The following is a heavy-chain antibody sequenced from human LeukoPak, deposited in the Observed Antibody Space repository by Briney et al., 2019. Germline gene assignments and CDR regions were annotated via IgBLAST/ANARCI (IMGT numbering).Heavy chain of an antibody. V-gene: IGHV4-59*12. J-gene: IGHJ5*02. D-gene: IGHD5-18*01. CDR1: GGSISSYY. CDR3: ARDYARGIRGYSYGPNWFDP. CDR2: IYYSGST. Sequence: SETLSLTCTVSGGSISSYYWSWIRQPPGKGLEWIGYIYYSGSTNYNPPLKSRVTISVDTSKNQFSLKLSSVTAADTAVYYCARDYARGIRGYSYGPNWFDPWGQGTLVTVSS.